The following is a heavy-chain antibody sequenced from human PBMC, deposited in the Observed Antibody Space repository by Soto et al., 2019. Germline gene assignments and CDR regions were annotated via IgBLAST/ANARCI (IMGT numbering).Heavy chain of an antibody. CDR1: GYTFTGYY. CDR3: ARAAVADAFDI. Sequence: AASVKVSCKASGYTFTGYYMHWVRQAPGQGLEWMGWINPNSGGTNYAQKFQGWVTMTRDTSISTAYMELSRLRSDDTAVYYCARAAVADAFDIWGQGTMVTVSS. J-gene: IGHJ3*02. CDR2: INPNSGGT. V-gene: IGHV1-2*04. D-gene: IGHD2-15*01.